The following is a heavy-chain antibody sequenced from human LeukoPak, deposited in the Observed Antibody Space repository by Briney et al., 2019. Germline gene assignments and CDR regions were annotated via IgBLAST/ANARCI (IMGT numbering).Heavy chain of an antibody. Sequence: GGSLRLSCAASGFTFSNAWMSWVRQAPGKGLEWVGRIKSKTDGGTTDYAAPVKGRFTISRDDSKNTLYLQMNSLKTEDTAVYYCTTTAHLREDCGGDCYPEYYFDYWGQGTLVTVSS. CDR1: GFTFSNAW. V-gene: IGHV3-15*01. CDR3: TTTAHLREDCGGDCYPEYYFDY. D-gene: IGHD2-21*02. CDR2: IKSKTDGGTT. J-gene: IGHJ4*02.